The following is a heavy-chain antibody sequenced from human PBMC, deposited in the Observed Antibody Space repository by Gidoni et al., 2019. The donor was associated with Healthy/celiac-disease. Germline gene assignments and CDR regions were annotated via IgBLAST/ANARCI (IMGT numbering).Heavy chain of an antibody. Sequence: QVQLQESGPGLVKPSQTLSLTCTVSGGSISSGSYYWSWIRQPAGKGLEWIGRIYTSGSTNYNPSLKSRVTISVDTSKNQFSLKLSSVTAADTAVYYCARGILTMITFGGVIVDWGQGTLVTVSS. CDR2: IYTSGST. J-gene: IGHJ4*02. CDR1: GGSISSGSYY. D-gene: IGHD3-16*02. V-gene: IGHV4-61*02. CDR3: ARGILTMITFGGVIVD.